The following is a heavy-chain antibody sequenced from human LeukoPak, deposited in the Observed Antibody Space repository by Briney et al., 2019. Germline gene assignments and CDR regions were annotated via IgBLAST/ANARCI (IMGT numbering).Heavy chain of an antibody. D-gene: IGHD2-15*01. CDR2: IYSSGST. CDR1: GGSISSFTYY. J-gene: IGHJ5*02. Sequence: SETLSLTCTVSGGSISSFTYYWGWIRQPPGKGLEWIGTIYSSGSTYYNPSLKRRVTISIDTSKSQFSLNLNSVTAADTAVYYCARVGFCSGGNCLNYFDPWGRGTLVTVSS. CDR3: ARVGFCSGGNCLNYFDP. V-gene: IGHV4-39*07.